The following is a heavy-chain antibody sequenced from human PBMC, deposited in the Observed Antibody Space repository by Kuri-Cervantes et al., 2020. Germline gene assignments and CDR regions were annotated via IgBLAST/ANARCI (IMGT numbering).Heavy chain of an antibody. CDR3: ASYTNFWGSYTEY. J-gene: IGHJ4*02. CDR1: GFTVTTYG. D-gene: IGHD3-16*01. CDR2: ISSSGSTI. Sequence: GESLKISCEASGFTVTTYGMNWVRQAPGKGLEWVSYISSSGSTIYYADSVKGRFTISRDNAKNSLYLQMNSLRAEDTAVYYCASYTNFWGSYTEYWGQGTLVTVSS. V-gene: IGHV3-48*03.